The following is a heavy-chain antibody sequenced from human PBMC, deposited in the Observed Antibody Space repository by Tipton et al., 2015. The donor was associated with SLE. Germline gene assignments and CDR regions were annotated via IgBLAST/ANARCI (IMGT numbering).Heavy chain of an antibody. CDR2: IYYSGNT. V-gene: IGHV4-39*07. Sequence: TLSLTCTVSGGSISSSSYYWGWIRQPPGKGLEWIGSIYYSGNTYYSPSLKSRVTISVDTSKNQFSLKLSSVTAADTAVYYCGRAIGVHYFHVWGQGTLVTVSS. D-gene: IGHD2-21*01. J-gene: IGHJ4*02. CDR3: GRAIGVHYFHV. CDR1: GGSISSSSYY.